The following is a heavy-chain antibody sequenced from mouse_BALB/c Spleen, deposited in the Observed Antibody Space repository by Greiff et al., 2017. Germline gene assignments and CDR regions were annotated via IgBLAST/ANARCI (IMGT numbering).Heavy chain of an antibody. J-gene: IGHJ2*01. CDR3: ARGTVVATDYFDY. V-gene: IGHV3-8*02. D-gene: IGHD1-1*01. CDR1: GDSITSGY. Sequence: EVMLVESGPSLVKPSQTLSLTCSVSGDSITSGYWNWIRKFPGNKLEYMGYISYSGSTYYNPSLKSRISITRDTSKNQYYLQLNSVTTEDTATYYCARGTVVATDYFDYWGQGTTLTVSS. CDR2: ISYSGST.